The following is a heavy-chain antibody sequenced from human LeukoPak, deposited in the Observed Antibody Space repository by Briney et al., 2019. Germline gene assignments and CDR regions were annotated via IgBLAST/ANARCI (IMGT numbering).Heavy chain of an antibody. CDR3: ARGRLAGWLVLDY. Sequence: GGSLRLSCAASGFTFSSYGMHWVRQAPGKGLEWAAFIRYDGSNKYYADSVKGRFTISRDNAKNSLYLQMNSLRAEDTAVYYCARGRLAGWLVLDYWGQGTLVTVYS. CDR2: IRYDGSNK. J-gene: IGHJ4*02. CDR1: GFTFSSYG. V-gene: IGHV3-30*02. D-gene: IGHD6-19*01.